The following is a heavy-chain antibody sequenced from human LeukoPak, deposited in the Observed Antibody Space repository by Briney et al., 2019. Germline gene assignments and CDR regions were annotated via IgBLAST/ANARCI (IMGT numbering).Heavy chain of an antibody. CDR1: GYTFTGYY. CDR3: ARPIFRVVNWFDP. CDR2: INPNSGGT. V-gene: IGHV1-2*02. J-gene: IGHJ5*02. Sequence: ASVKVSCKASGYTFTGYYMHWVRQAPGQGLEWMGWINPNSGGTNYAQKFQGRVTMTRDTSISTAYMELSRLRSDDTAVYYCARPIFRVVNWFDPWGQGTLVTVSS. D-gene: IGHD3-3*01.